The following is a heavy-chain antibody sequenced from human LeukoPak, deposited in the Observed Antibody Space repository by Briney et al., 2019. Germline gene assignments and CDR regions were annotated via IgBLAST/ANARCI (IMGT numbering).Heavy chain of an antibody. CDR2: ISSSSSYI. CDR3: ARGPGITIFGVVNPLNWFDP. V-gene: IGHV3-21*01. D-gene: IGHD3-3*01. J-gene: IGHJ5*02. CDR1: GFTFSSYS. Sequence: GGSLRLSCAASGFTFSSYSMNWVRQAPGKGLEWVSSISSSSSYIYYADSVKGRFTISRDNAKNSLYLQMNSLRAEDTAVYYCARGPGITIFGVVNPLNWFDPWGQGTLVTVSS.